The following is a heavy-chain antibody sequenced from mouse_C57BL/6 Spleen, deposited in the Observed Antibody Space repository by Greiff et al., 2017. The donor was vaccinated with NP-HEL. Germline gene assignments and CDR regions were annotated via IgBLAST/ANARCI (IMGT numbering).Heavy chain of an antibody. J-gene: IGHJ2*01. V-gene: IGHV1-18*01. Sequence: SGPELVKPGASVKIPCKASGYTFTDYNMDWVKQSHGKSLEWIGDINPNNGGTIYNQKFKGKATLTVDKSSSTAYMELRSLTSEDTAVYYCARANLLLRHYFDYWGQGTTLTVSS. D-gene: IGHD1-1*01. CDR3: ARANLLLRHYFDY. CDR2: INPNNGGT. CDR1: GYTFTDYN.